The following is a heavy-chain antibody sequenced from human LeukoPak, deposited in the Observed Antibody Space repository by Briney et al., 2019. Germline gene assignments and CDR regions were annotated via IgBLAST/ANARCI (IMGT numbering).Heavy chain of an antibody. CDR1: GFTFSSYG. Sequence: PGGSLRLSCAASGFTFSSYGMHWLRQAPGQGLEWLAFIPKDGSNKFYADSVKGRFTISRDNSKNTLYLQMNSLRAEDTAVYYCARDPPREWLKYYFDYWGQGTLVTVSS. J-gene: IGHJ4*02. CDR3: ARDPPREWLKYYFDY. D-gene: IGHD6-19*01. CDR2: IPKDGSNK. V-gene: IGHV3-30*19.